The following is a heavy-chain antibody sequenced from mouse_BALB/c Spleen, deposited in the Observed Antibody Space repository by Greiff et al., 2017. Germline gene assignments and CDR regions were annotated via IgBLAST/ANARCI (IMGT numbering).Heavy chain of an antibody. D-gene: IGHD1-2*01. Sequence: QVQLQQSGAELMKPGASVKISCKATGYTFSSYWIEWVKQRPGHGLEWIGEILPGSGSTNYNEKFKGKATFTADTSSNTAYMQLSSLTSEDSAVYYCARPLFITTATSWFAYWGQGTLVTVSA. CDR3: ARPLFITTATSWFAY. CDR2: ILPGSGST. J-gene: IGHJ3*01. V-gene: IGHV1-9*01. CDR1: GYTFSSYW.